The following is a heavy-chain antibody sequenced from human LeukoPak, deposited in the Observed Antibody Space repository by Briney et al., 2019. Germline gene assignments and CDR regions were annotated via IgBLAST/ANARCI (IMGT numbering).Heavy chain of an antibody. CDR1: GVSFSGYY. V-gene: IGHV4-34*01. D-gene: IGHD6-19*01. Sequence: SETLSLTCTVYGVSFSGYYWSWIRQPPGKELEWIGEINHNGNTNYNPSLKSRVTISINTSKNQFSLKLSSVTAADTAVYYCARAGGSGLIDYWGQGTLVTVSS. J-gene: IGHJ4*02. CDR2: INHNGNT. CDR3: ARAGGSGLIDY.